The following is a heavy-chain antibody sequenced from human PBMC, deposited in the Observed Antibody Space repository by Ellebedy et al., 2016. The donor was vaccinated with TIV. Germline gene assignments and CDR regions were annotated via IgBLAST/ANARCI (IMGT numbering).Heavy chain of an antibody. V-gene: IGHV4-39*01. CDR1: GDSTSSRLYY. Sequence: MPSETLSLTCSVSGDSTSSRLYYWGWIRQPPGKGREWIGVVYSSGSTYYSPSLARRVTMSIDASKNEFSLRLTSVTAADTAVYYCARSGVGAQYYFDYWGQGILVTVSS. CDR3: ARSGVGAQYYFDY. J-gene: IGHJ4*02. CDR2: VYSSGST. D-gene: IGHD3-3*01.